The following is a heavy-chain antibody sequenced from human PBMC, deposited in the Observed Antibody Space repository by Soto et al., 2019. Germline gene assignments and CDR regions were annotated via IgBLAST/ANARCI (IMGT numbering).Heavy chain of an antibody. J-gene: IGHJ6*02. CDR3: ARVRDCISTSCYEDYYYYGMDV. V-gene: IGHV3-53*01. CDR2: IYSGGST. Sequence: GGSLRLSCAASGFTVSSNYMSWVRQAPGKGLEWVSVIYSGGSTYYADSVKGRFTISRDNSKNTLYLQMNSLRAEDTAVYYCARVRDCISTSCYEDYYYYGMDVWGQGTTVTVSS. D-gene: IGHD2-2*01. CDR1: GFTVSSNY.